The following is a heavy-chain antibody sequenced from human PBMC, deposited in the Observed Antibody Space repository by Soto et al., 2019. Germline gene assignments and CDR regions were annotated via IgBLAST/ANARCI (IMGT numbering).Heavy chain of an antibody. D-gene: IGHD1-1*01. CDR2: ISGSGVTT. J-gene: IGHJ3*02. CDR3: AKARDDLGMFDAFEI. Sequence: EMQLLESGGDLVQPGGSLRLSCAASGFTFSNYAMTWVRQAPGTGLEYVSDISGSGVTTYSPDSMRGRFIISRDNSKNTLFLQMNSLRAEDTALYCCAKARDDLGMFDAFEIWGQGTMGTVSS. V-gene: IGHV3-23*01. CDR1: GFTFSNYA.